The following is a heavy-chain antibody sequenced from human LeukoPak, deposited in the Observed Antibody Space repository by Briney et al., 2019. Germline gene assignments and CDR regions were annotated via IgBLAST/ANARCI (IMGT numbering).Heavy chain of an antibody. CDR2: INPNSGGT. Sequence: ASVKVSCKASGYTFTRYYMHWVPQAPGQGLEWMGWINPNSGGTNYAQKFQGRVTMTRDTSISTAYMELSRLRSDDTAVYYCARSLRFLEWLFYWGQGTLVTVSS. V-gene: IGHV1-2*02. D-gene: IGHD3-3*01. CDR3: ARSLRFLEWLFY. J-gene: IGHJ4*02. CDR1: GYTFTRYY.